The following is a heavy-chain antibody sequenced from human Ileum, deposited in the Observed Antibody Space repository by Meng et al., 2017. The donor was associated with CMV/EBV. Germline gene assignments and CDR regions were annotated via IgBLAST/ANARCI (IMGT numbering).Heavy chain of an antibody. CDR2: IRFDGSYK. V-gene: IGHV3-30*02. Sequence: GGSLRLSCAASGFTFSNYGMHWVRQAPGKGLEWVAFIRFDGSYKYYADSVKGRFTISRDNSKNTLYLQMNSLRAEDTAVYYCAKGGSGSYPTYGMDVWGQETTVTVYS. CDR3: AKGGSGSYPTYGMDV. D-gene: IGHD1-26*01. J-gene: IGHJ6*02. CDR1: GFTFSNYG.